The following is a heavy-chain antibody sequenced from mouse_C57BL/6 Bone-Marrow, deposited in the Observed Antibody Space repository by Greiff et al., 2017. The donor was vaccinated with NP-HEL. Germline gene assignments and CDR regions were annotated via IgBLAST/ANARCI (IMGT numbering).Heavy chain of an antibody. CDR2: IYPRSGNA. CDR1: GYTFTSYG. D-gene: IGHD3-2*02. V-gene: IGHV1-81*01. Sequence: QVQLQESGAELVRPGASVKLSCKASGYTFTSYGINWVKQRPGQGLEWIGEIYPRSGNAYYNEKYKGKATLTADKSSGTAYMELRSLTSEYSAVYVCARPRRFDVWGPGTTLTVSS. J-gene: IGHJ2*01. CDR3: ARPRRFDV.